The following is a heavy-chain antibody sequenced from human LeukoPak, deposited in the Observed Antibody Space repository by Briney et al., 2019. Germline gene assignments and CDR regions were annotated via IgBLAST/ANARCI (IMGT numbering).Heavy chain of an antibody. CDR3: AKGEGQQRLIDY. CDR1: GFSFSSYD. D-gene: IGHD6-13*01. CDR2: IRYDGSNK. V-gene: IGHV3-30*02. J-gene: IGHJ4*02. Sequence: GGSLRLSCAASGFSFSSYDMHWVRQAPGKGLEWVAFIRYDGSNKYYAGSVKGRFTISRDNSKNTLYLQMNSLRAEDTAVYYCAKGEGQQRLIDYWGQGTLVTVSS.